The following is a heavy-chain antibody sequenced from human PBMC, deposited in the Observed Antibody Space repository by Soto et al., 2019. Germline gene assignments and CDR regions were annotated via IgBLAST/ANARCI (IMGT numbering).Heavy chain of an antibody. J-gene: IGHJ4*02. D-gene: IGHD2-2*01. CDR1: GFTFSAYA. CDR2: LVGSGDPI. CDR3: AKARCSTANCYVPEY. Sequence: GGSLSLSCAASGFTFSAYAMSWVRQAPGKGLEWVSGLVGSGDPIFYAASVRGRFSISRDNARNTLYLQMNSLRGEDTAMYYCAKARCSTANCYVPEYWGQGTRVTVSS. V-gene: IGHV3-23*01.